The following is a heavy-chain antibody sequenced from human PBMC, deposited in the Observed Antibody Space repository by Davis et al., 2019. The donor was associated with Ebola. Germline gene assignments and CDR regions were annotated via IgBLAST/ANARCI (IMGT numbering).Heavy chain of an antibody. Sequence: GGSLRLSCAASGFTVRTTYMSWVRQAPGKGLEWVSVIYSGGTTRYADYTESVKGRFTISRDNAKNSLFLQMDTLRVEDTAVYYCVPGTWIRGQGSLVTVSS. V-gene: IGHV3-66*01. CDR3: VPGTWI. CDR2: IYSGGTTRYA. CDR1: GFTVRTTY. J-gene: IGHJ4*02. D-gene: IGHD5-18*01.